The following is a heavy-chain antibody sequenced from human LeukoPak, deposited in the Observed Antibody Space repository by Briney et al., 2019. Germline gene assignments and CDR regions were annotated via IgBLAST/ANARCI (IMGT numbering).Heavy chain of an antibody. Sequence: ASVKVSCKASGYTFTGYYMHWVRQAPGQGLEWMGWINPNSGGTNYAQKFQGRVTMTTDTSTSTAYMELRSLRSDDTAVYYCARGGQPRGDYFDYWGQGTLVTVSS. V-gene: IGHV1-2*02. J-gene: IGHJ4*02. CDR2: INPNSGGT. D-gene: IGHD1-14*01. CDR1: GYTFTGYY. CDR3: ARGGQPRGDYFDY.